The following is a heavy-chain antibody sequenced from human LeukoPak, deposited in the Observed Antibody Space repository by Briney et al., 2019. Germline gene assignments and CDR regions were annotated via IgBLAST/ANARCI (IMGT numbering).Heavy chain of an antibody. CDR1: GGSISSYY. Sequence: SETLSLTCTVSGGSISSYYWSWIRQPPGKGLEWIGYIYYSGSINYNPSLKSRVTISVDTSKNQFSLKLSSVTAADTAVYYCARARIVGAEYYFDYWGQGTLVTVSS. CDR3: ARARIVGAEYYFDY. J-gene: IGHJ4*02. CDR2: IYYSGSI. V-gene: IGHV4-59*01. D-gene: IGHD1-26*01.